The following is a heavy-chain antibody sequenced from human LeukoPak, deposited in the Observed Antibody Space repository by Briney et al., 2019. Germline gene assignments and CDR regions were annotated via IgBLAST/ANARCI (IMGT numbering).Heavy chain of an antibody. Sequence: GGSLRLSCAASGFSFSSYSMNWVRQAPGKGLEWVSYISSSSSTIYYADSVKGRFTISRDNAKNSLYLQMNSLRAEDTAVYYCARASYYDSGGVAFDIWGQGTMVTVSS. CDR2: ISSSSSTI. CDR1: GFSFSSYS. V-gene: IGHV3-48*01. CDR3: ARASYYDSGGVAFDI. D-gene: IGHD3-22*01. J-gene: IGHJ3*02.